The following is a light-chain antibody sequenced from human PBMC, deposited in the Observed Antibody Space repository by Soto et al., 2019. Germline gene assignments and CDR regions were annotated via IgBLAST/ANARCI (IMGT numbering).Light chain of an antibody. J-gene: IGKJ1*01. CDR3: QLFGGSRT. Sequence: EIGMTQSPATLSVSPGETDSLSCRASQSAGNFLAWYQQKPGQAPRLLIYGASNRATGIPDRFSGSGSGTDFSLTINRLEPEDFAVYYCQLFGGSRTFGQGTKVDIK. V-gene: IGKV3-20*01. CDR2: GAS. CDR1: QSAGNF.